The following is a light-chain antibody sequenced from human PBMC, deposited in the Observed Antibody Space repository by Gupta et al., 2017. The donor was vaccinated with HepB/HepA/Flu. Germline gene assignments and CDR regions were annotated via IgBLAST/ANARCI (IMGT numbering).Light chain of an antibody. J-gene: IGKJ3*01. CDR2: AAS. V-gene: IGKV1-8*01. CDR1: QGISSY. Sequence: AIRMTQSPSSFSASTGDRVTITCRASQGISSYLAWYQQKPEKAPKLLIYAASTLQSGVPSRFSGSGSGTDFTLTISCLQSEDFATYYCQQYDSYPLTFGPGTKVDIK. CDR3: QQYDSYPLT.